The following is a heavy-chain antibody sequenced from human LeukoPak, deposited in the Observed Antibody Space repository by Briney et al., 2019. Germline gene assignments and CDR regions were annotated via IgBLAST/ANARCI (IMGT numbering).Heavy chain of an antibody. J-gene: IGHJ4*02. V-gene: IGHV3-23*01. CDR1: GFTFSSYA. CDR2: ISGSGGST. Sequence: GGSLRLSCAASGFTFSSYAMSWVRQAPGKGLEWVSGISGSGGSTYYADSVKGRFIISRDNSKNTLNLQMNSLRAEDTAVYYCAKDTAMVRGVMIDYWGQGTLVTVSS. D-gene: IGHD3-10*01. CDR3: AKDTAMVRGVMIDY.